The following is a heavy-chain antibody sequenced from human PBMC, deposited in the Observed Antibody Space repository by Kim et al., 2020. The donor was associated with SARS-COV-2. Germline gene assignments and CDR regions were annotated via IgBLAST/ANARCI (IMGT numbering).Heavy chain of an antibody. J-gene: IGHJ4*02. CDR2: ISYDGSNK. CDR1: GFTFSSYG. D-gene: IGHD6-19*01. CDR3: AKDLTSAMAGTGPNDY. V-gene: IGHV3-30*18. Sequence: GGSLRLSCAASGFTFSSYGMHWVRQVPGKGLEWVAVISYDGSNKYYADSVKGRFTISRDNSKNTLYLQMNSLRAEDTAVYYCAKDLTSAMAGTGPNDYWGQGTLVTVSS.